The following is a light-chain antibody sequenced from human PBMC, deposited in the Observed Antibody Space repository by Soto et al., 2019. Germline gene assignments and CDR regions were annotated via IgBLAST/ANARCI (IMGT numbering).Light chain of an antibody. CDR3: SSYSRSSTFYV. CDR2: QVS. Sequence: QSALTQPASVSGSPGQSTTISCTGTSSDIGGFYYVSWYQHHPGKDPKLMIYQVSNRPSGVSNRFSGSKSGNTASLTISGLQAEDEADYFCSSYSRSSTFYVFGAGTKVTVL. CDR1: SSDIGGFYY. J-gene: IGLJ1*01. V-gene: IGLV2-14*01.